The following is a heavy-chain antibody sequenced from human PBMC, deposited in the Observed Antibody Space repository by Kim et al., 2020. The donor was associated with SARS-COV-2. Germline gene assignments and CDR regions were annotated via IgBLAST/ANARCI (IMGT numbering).Heavy chain of an antibody. D-gene: IGHD2-2*01. J-gene: IGHJ6*04. Sequence: ADSAKGRITISSDKTKNMVYLQMHSVGAEDTAVYYCAKHEDIVVEDHMDVWGKGTTVTVST. CDR3: AKHEDIVVEDHMDV. V-gene: IGHV3-23*01.